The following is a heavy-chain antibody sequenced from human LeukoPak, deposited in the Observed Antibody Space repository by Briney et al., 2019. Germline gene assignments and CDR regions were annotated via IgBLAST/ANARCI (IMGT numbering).Heavy chain of an antibody. Sequence: PGGSLRLSCAVSGFTLSSYSMNWVRQAPGKGLEWVSSISSTSFYIYYADSVKGRFTISRDNARNSLYLQMSSLRAEDTAVYYCAKEPDDYGANWGQGTLVTVSS. CDR1: GFTLSSYS. J-gene: IGHJ4*02. D-gene: IGHD4-17*01. CDR3: AKEPDDYGAN. V-gene: IGHV3-21*01. CDR2: ISSTSFYI.